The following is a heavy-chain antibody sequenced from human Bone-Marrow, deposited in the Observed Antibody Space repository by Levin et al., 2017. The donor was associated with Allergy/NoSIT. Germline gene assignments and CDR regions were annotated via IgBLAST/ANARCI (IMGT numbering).Heavy chain of an antibody. Sequence: ASVKVSCKATGYSFSRYDINWVRQATGQGPEWMGWLNLNSGNTVLAQKFQGRVTLTRNTSISTAYLELSSLRDDDTALYYCARGLLLYPHAFDIWGQGTVVTVSS. CDR3: ARGLLLYPHAFDI. CDR1: GYSFSRYD. CDR2: LNLNSGNT. J-gene: IGHJ3*02. V-gene: IGHV1-8*01. D-gene: IGHD2-2*02.